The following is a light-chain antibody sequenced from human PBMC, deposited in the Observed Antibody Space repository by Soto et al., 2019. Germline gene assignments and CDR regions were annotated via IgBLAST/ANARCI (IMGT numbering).Light chain of an antibody. CDR2: WAS. Sequence: DIVMTQSPDSLAVSLGERATINCKSSQSVLYSSNNKNYLAWYQQKPGQPPKLLIYWASTRESGVPDRFSGSGSGTDFTPTISSLQAEDVVVYYGQQYYSTPPYTFGQGTKLEIK. CDR3: QQYYSTPPYT. CDR1: QSVLYSSNNKNY. V-gene: IGKV4-1*01. J-gene: IGKJ2*01.